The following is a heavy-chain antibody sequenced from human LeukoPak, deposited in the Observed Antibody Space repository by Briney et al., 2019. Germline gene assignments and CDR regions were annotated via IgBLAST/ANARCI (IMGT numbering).Heavy chain of an antibody. CDR1: GYSFTSYW. CDR2: IYPGDSDT. J-gene: IGHJ4*02. V-gene: IGHV5-51*01. Sequence: GESLKISCEGSGYSFTSYWIGWVRQMPGKGLEWMGIIYPGDSDTRYSPSVQGQVTISADNSNNTAYLQWSSLKASDTAMYYCARQKSGSHSQIDYWGQGTLVTVSS. CDR3: ARQKSGSHSQIDY. D-gene: IGHD3-3*01.